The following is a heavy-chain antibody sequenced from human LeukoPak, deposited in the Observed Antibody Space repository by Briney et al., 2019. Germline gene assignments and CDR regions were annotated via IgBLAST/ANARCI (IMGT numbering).Heavy chain of an antibody. Sequence: GGSLRLSCAASGFTVSSNYMSWARQAPGKGLEWVSVIYSGGSTYYADSVKGRFTISRDNSKNTLYLQMNSLRAEDTAVYYCARGFGGPVYYYYYYHMDVWGKGTTVTISS. CDR2: IYSGGST. CDR3: ARGFGGPVYYYYYYHMDV. CDR1: GFTVSSNY. V-gene: IGHV3-66*01. J-gene: IGHJ6*03. D-gene: IGHD3-10*01.